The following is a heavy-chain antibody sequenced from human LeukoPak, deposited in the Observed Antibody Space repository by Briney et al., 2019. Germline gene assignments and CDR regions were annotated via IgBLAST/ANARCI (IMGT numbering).Heavy chain of an antibody. Sequence: GGSLRLSCAASGFTFSSYAMHWVRQAPGKGLEWVSAISGSGGSTYYADSVKGRFTISRDNSKNTLYLQMNSLRAEGTAVYYCARRASGSFDYWGQGTLVTVSS. CDR3: ARRASGSFDY. CDR1: GFTFSSYA. J-gene: IGHJ4*02. D-gene: IGHD3-22*01. V-gene: IGHV3-23*01. CDR2: ISGSGGST.